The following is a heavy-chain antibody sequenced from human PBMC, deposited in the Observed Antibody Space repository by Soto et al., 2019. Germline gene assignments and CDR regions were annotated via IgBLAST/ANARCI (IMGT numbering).Heavy chain of an antibody. V-gene: IGHV3-7*01. CDR2: IKPDGSEK. CDR3: ARRYWRSPDY. CDR1: GFTFEDSG. Sequence: PGGSLRLSCAASGFTFEDSGIHWVRQAPGKGLEWVANIKPDGSEKYYVDSVKGRFTISRDNAKNSLYLQMNSLRGEDTAVYYCARRYWRSPDYWGQGTLVTVSS. D-gene: IGHD2-8*02. J-gene: IGHJ4*02.